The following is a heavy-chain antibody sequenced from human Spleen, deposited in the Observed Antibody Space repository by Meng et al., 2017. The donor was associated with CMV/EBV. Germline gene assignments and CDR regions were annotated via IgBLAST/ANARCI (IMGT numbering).Heavy chain of an antibody. CDR3: ARGDVVVVSAKKYNWFDP. Sequence: TFTRDYLHWVRQAPGQGLEWMGIINPSGGSTSIAQKFQGRVTMTRDTSTSTVYMELSSLRSEDTGVYYCARGDVVVVSAKKYNWFDPWGQGTLVTVSS. CDR2: INPSGGST. CDR1: TFTRDY. V-gene: IGHV1-46*01. D-gene: IGHD2-8*02. J-gene: IGHJ5*02.